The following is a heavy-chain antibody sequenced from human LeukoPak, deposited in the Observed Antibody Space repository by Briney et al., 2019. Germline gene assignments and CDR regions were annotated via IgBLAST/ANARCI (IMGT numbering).Heavy chain of an antibody. CDR2: INPNSGGT. J-gene: IGHJ4*02. V-gene: IGHV1-2*02. Sequence: ASVKVSCKASGYTFTGYYMHWVRQAPGQGLEWMGWINPNSGGTNYAQKFQGRVTMTRDTSISTVYMELSRLRSDDTALYYCVRTLYIAAVPGGFDYWGQGTLVTVSS. CDR3: VRTLYIAAVPGGFDY. CDR1: GYTFTGYY. D-gene: IGHD6-13*01.